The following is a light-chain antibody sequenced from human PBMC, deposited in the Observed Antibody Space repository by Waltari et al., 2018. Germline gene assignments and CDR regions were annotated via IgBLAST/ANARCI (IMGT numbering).Light chain of an antibody. CDR2: DAS. V-gene: IGKV3-15*01. CDR3: QQYADLPPYN. CDR1: QTVSTN. Sequence: DIGMTQSPGTLSASPGDSATLSCRVSQTVSTNLAWYQQKPGQAPRLLIYDASTRVTGVPARFSGSVSGTDFTLTIASLQSEDFGVYYCQQYADLPPYNFGQGTKLEI. J-gene: IGKJ2*01.